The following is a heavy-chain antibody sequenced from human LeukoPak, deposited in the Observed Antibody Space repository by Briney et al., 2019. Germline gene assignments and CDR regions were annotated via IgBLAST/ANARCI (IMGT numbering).Heavy chain of an antibody. V-gene: IGHV4-39*07. J-gene: IGHJ4*02. CDR3: ARDGPPYYGSGSYPHY. CDR1: GGSISSSSYY. Sequence: SETLSLTCTVSGGSISSSSYYWGWIRQPPGKGLEWIGSIYYSGSTYYNPSLKSRVTISVDTSKNQFSLKLSSVTAADTAVYYCARDGPPYYGSGSYPHYWGQGTLVTVSS. D-gene: IGHD3-10*01. CDR2: IYYSGST.